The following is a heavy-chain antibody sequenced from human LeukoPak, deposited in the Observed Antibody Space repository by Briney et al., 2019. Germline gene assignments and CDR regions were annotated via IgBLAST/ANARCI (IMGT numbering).Heavy chain of an antibody. Sequence: PGGSLRLSCAASGFTFSTYDMAWVRQAPGKGLEWVSGVTGSGSYTYYADSVQGRSSISRDNSKNTLYLQMNILRAEDTAVYYCAKGGSDGSLYYFDYWGQGTLVTVSS. V-gene: IGHV3-23*01. D-gene: IGHD2-15*01. CDR2: VTGSGSYT. CDR3: AKGGSDGSLYYFDY. CDR1: GFTFSTYD. J-gene: IGHJ4*02.